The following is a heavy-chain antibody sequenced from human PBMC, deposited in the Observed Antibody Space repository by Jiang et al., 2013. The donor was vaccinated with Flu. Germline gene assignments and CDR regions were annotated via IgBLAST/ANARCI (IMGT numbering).Heavy chain of an antibody. CDR2: IYYSGST. CDR1: GGSIGSGSYY. J-gene: IGHJ5*02. CDR3: ARHRTLAGVVIAYNWFDP. D-gene: IGHD2-15*01. V-gene: IGHV4-39*01. Sequence: GSGLVKPSETLSLTCTVSGGSIGSGSYYWAWIRQPPGKELEWFGSIYYSGSTYSNPSLKSRVTISVDTSKNQFSLKLRSVTVADTAVYYCARHRTLAGVVIAYNWFDPVGPGTLVTVSS.